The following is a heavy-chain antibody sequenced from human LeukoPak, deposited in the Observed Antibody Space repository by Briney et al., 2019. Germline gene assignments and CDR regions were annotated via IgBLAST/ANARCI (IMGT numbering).Heavy chain of an antibody. CDR1: GFTFSSYE. D-gene: IGHD3-22*01. J-gene: IGHJ6*03. Sequence: PGGSLRLSCAASGFTFSSYEMNWVRQAPGKGLEWVSYISSSSSTIYYADSVKGRFTISRDNAKNSLYLQMNSLRAEDTAVYYCARDADYYDSSGYYMDVWGKGTTVTVSS. V-gene: IGHV3-48*01. CDR3: ARDADYYDSSGYYMDV. CDR2: ISSSSSTI.